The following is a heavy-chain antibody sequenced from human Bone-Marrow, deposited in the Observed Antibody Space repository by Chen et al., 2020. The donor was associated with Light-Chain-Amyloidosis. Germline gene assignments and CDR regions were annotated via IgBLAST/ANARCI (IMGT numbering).Heavy chain of an antibody. CDR3: AKDGLTPDTMSGYFDL. J-gene: IGHJ2*01. D-gene: IGHD3-10*02. CDR1: GGSSSSRTFY. Sequence: QLRLQDSGPGLVRPSETLALTCTVAGGSSSSRTFYWGWLRQAPGKGLEGIGSIWHSGNTHYRSSLKSRVTISVDTSKNEFSLTMTSVAAADTAIYYYAKDGLTPDTMSGYFDLWSRGTLVTVSS. V-gene: IGHV4-39*07. CDR2: IWHSGNT.